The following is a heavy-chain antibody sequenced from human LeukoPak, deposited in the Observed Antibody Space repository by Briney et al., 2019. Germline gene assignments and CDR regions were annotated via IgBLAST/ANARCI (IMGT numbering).Heavy chain of an antibody. CDR3: ATMAPLRFL. V-gene: IGHV1-69*05. CDR1: GGTFSSYA. Sequence: ASVKVSCKASGGTFSSYAISWVRQARGEGLEWMGRIIPIFGTANYAQKFQGRVTITTDESTSTAYMELSSLRSEDTAVYYCATMAPLRFLWGQGTLVTVSS. CDR2: IIPIFGTA. D-gene: IGHD3-3*01. J-gene: IGHJ4*02.